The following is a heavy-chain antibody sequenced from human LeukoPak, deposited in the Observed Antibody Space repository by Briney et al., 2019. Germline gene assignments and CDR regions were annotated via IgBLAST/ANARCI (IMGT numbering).Heavy chain of an antibody. CDR1: GGSISSYY. J-gene: IGHJ4*02. CDR2: VYYTGST. D-gene: IGHD2-15*01. Sequence: SETLSLTCTVSGGSISSYYWSWVRQPPGKGLEWIGFVYYTGSTNYSPSLKSRVTISVDTSKNQFSLKLRSVTAADTAVYYCASGYCSGGSCYQPFDYWGQGTLVTVSS. CDR3: ASGYCSGGSCYQPFDY. V-gene: IGHV4-59*01.